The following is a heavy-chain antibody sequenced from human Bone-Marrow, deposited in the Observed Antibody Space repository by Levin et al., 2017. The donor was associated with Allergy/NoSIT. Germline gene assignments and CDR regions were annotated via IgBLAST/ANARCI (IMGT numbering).Heavy chain of an antibody. CDR3: ARDLWFGESYFDY. Sequence: QSSETLSLTCAASGFTFSSFWMHWVRQAPGKGLVWVSRIKSDGSSTNYADSVRGRFTISRDNAKNTLYLQMNSLRAEDTAVYYCARDLWFGESYFDYWGQGTLVTVSS. V-gene: IGHV3-74*01. CDR2: IKSDGSST. J-gene: IGHJ4*02. D-gene: IGHD3-10*01. CDR1: GFTFSSFW.